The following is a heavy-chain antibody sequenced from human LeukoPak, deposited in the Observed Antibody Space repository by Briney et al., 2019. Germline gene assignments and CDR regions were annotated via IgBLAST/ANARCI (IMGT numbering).Heavy chain of an antibody. CDR3: ARFQTGTVVVPDHQPRPPPPGAHRANW. V-gene: IGHV4-59*01. CDR1: DDFIRRES. Sequence: SETLSLTCTVSDDFIRRESWTWIRQPPGKGLEYIGYISYSGTTDYKPSLESRVTISRGPSKNQFSLSLTSVTAADTAVYYCARFQTGTVVVPDHQPRPPPPGAHRANW. J-gene: IGHJ5*01. CDR2: ISYSGTT. D-gene: IGHD1-7*01.